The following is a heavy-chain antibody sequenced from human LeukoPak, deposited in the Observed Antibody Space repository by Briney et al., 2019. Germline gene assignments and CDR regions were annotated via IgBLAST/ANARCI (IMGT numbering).Heavy chain of an antibody. Sequence: GASVKVSCKASGGTFSSYAISWVRQAPGQGLEWMGGITPIFGTANYAQKFQGRVTITADESTSTAYMELSSLRSEDTAVYYCARNGKYYGANAFDIWGQGTMVTVSS. CDR2: ITPIFGTA. V-gene: IGHV1-69*13. D-gene: IGHD4-17*01. CDR3: ARNGKYYGANAFDI. CDR1: GGTFSSYA. J-gene: IGHJ3*02.